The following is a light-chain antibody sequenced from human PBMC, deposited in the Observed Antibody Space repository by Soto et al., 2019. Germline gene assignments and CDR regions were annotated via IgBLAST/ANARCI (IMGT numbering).Light chain of an antibody. J-gene: IGKJ1*01. V-gene: IGKV1-5*01. CDR1: QSISSW. CDR2: DAS. Sequence: IQVIQSPSTLSASVGDRITITFRASQSISSWLAWYQQKPGKAPKLLIYDASSLESGVPSRFSGSGSGTESTLTISSLQPDDFATYYCQQYNSYSAFGQGTKVDIK. CDR3: QQYNSYSA.